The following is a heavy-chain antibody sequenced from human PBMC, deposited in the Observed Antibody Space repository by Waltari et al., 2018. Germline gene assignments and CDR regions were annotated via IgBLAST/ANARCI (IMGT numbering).Heavy chain of an antibody. CDR3: ARDSNDAFDI. V-gene: IGHV3-11*01. J-gene: IGHJ3*02. Sequence: QVQLVESGGGLVKPGGSLRLSCAASGFTFSDYYMSWIRQAPGEGLEGVAYISSSGSTGYYADAVKGRFTIARDNAKNSLYLQMNSLRAEDTAVYYCARDSNDAFDIWGQGTMVTVSS. D-gene: IGHD7-27*01. CDR2: ISSSGSTG. CDR1: GFTFSDYY.